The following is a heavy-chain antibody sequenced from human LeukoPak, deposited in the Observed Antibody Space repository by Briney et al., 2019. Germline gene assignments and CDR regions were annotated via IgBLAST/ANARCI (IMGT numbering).Heavy chain of an antibody. D-gene: IGHD3-22*01. CDR3: ARDRVEYYYDSSGYSDY. V-gene: IGHV1-18*01. CDR2: ISAYNGNT. J-gene: IGHJ4*02. Sequence: ASVKVSCKASGYTFTSYGISWVRQAPGQGLEWMGWISAYNGNTNYAQKLQGRVTMTTDTSTSTAYMELSSLRSEDTAVYYCARDRVEYYYDSSGYSDYWGQGTLVTVSS. CDR1: GYTFTSYG.